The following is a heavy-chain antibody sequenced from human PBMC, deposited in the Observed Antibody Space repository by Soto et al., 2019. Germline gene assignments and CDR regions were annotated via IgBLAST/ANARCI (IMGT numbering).Heavy chain of an antibody. D-gene: IGHD2-15*01. J-gene: IGHJ4*02. CDR3: ARRYCSGGNCPGIGFDY. CDR1: GFTFSTFD. CDR2: FGRVGDT. V-gene: IGHV3-13*01. Sequence: PEGSLRLSCAASGFTFSTFDMHWVRQAPGKGLEWVSGFGRVGDTYYSGSVKGRFTISRDNAEHSLYLQMNSLRTGDTAVYSCARRYCSGGNCPGIGFDYWGQGTLVTVSS.